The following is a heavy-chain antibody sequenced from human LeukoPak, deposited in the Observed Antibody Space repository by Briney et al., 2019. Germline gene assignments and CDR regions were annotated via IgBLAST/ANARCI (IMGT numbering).Heavy chain of an antibody. D-gene: IGHD3-22*01. CDR1: GFTVSTNS. Sequence: GGSLRLSCAASGFTVSTNSMSWVRQAPGKGLEWVSVIYSGGNTYYADSVKGRFTISRDTSKSTLYLQMSSLRAEDTAVYYCALHYDSSGYFARNFDYWGQGTLVTVSS. J-gene: IGHJ4*02. CDR2: IYSGGNT. V-gene: IGHV3-53*01. CDR3: ALHYDSSGYFARNFDY.